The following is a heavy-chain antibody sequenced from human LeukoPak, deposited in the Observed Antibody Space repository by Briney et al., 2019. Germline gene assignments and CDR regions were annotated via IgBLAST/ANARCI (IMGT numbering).Heavy chain of an antibody. D-gene: IGHD3-3*01. CDR2: ISYSGST. CDR1: GGSVSSGGYY. Sequence: SQTLSLTCTISGGSVSSGGYYWSWIRQLPGKGLEWIGYISYSGSTSYNPSLKSRVTISLDTSKIQFSLKLSSVTAADTAVYYCARDLIFGVVEGWFDPWGQGTLVTVSS. V-gene: IGHV4-31*03. CDR3: ARDLIFGVVEGWFDP. J-gene: IGHJ5*02.